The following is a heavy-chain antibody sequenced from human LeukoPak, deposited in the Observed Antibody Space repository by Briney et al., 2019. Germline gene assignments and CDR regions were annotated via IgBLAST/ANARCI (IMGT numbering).Heavy chain of an antibody. D-gene: IGHD2-2*01. Sequence: KPGGSLRLSCAASGFTFSNAWMSWVRQAPGKGLEWVGLIKNSADGGTAHYAAPVKGRFTISRDDSRNTLYLQMNSLKTEDTAVYFCTTDLNLYCTSTICDFDYWGQGTLVTVSS. CDR1: GFTFSNAW. CDR2: IKNSADGGTA. V-gene: IGHV3-15*01. CDR3: TTDLNLYCTSTICDFDY. J-gene: IGHJ4*02.